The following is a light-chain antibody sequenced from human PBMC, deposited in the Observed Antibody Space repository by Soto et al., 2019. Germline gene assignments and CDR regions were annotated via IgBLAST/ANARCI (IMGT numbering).Light chain of an antibody. V-gene: IGKV3-20*01. CDR3: QQYGSSPQT. J-gene: IGKJ1*01. CDR1: QSVSSSY. CDR2: GAS. Sequence: EIVMTQSPATLSVSPGERATLSCRASQSVSSSYLAWYQQKPGQAPRLLIYGASSRATGIPDRFSGSGSGTDFTLTISGLEPEDFAVYYCQQYGSSPQTFGQGTKVDI.